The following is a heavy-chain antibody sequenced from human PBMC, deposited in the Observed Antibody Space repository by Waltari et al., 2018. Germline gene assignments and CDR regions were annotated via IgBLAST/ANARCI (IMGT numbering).Heavy chain of an antibody. Sequence: QAQLVQSGAEVKKYGASVKVSCQASGYIFTNHCVTWVRQAPGQGLEWMGWINTLKHVANYAQKFQDRVTMTTDTSTSTVHMELRSLRSDDTAVYYCARLRNDYGGIDALDIWGQGTTVTVSS. CDR3: ARLRNDYGGIDALDI. J-gene: IGHJ3*02. CDR1: GYIFTNHC. D-gene: IGHD4-17*01. CDR2: INTLKHVA. V-gene: IGHV1-18*01.